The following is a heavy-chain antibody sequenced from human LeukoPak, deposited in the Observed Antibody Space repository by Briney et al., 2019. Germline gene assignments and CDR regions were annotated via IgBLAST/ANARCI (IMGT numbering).Heavy chain of an antibody. CDR3: ARRGGLNRGYWYFDL. CDR2: MYYSGST. V-gene: IGHV4-39*07. J-gene: IGHJ2*01. CDR1: GGSISSYY. Sequence: PSETLSLTCTVSGGSISSYYWSWIRQPPGKGLEWIGSMYYSGSTYYNPSLKSRLTISVDTSKNQFSLNLSSVTAADTAVYYCARRGGLNRGYWYFDLWGRGTLVTVSS. D-gene: IGHD3-16*01.